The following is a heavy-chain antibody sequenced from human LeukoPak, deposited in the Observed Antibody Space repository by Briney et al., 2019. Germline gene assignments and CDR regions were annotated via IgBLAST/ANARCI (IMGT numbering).Heavy chain of an antibody. CDR3: ARVGTYGSGSYVSWLDY. CDR1: GGSISSYY. D-gene: IGHD3-10*01. V-gene: IGHV4-59*01. Sequence: ETVSLTCTVSGGSISSYYWSWIGQPPGKGLEWIGYIYYSGSTNYNPSLKSRVTLSVDTSKNQFSLKLSSVTAADTAVYYCARVGTYGSGSYVSWLDYGGGETGDTVSS. CDR2: IYYSGST. J-gene: IGHJ4*02.